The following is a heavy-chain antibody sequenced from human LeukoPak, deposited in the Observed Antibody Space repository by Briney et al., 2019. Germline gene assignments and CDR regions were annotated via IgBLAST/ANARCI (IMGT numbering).Heavy chain of an antibody. J-gene: IGHJ1*01. CDR3: ARAYSSGVYEYFHH. V-gene: IGHV4-4*07. CDR2: ISPGGNT. CDR1: GDSISSSY. Sequence: KPSETLSLTCTVSGDSISSSYSSWIRQPAGKGLEWIGRISPGGNTNYNPSLESRVTMSVDTSKNQFSLKLSSVTAADTALYYCARAYSSGVYEYFHHWGQGTLVTVSS. D-gene: IGHD6-25*01.